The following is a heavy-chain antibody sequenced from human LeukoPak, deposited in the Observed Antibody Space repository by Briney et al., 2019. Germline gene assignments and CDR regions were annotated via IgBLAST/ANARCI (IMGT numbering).Heavy chain of an antibody. Sequence: GASVKVSCKASGYTFTSYGISWVRQAPGQGLEWMGWISAYNGNTNYAQKLQGRVTMTTDTSTSTAYMELRSLRSDDTAVYYCARGIQNYDFWSGYYSPHDAFDIWGQGTMVTVPS. CDR1: GYTFTSYG. CDR2: ISAYNGNT. D-gene: IGHD3-3*01. V-gene: IGHV1-18*01. J-gene: IGHJ3*02. CDR3: ARGIQNYDFWSGYYSPHDAFDI.